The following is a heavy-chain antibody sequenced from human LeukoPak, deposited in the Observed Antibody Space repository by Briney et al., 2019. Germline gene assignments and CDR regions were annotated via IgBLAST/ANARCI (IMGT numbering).Heavy chain of an antibody. D-gene: IGHD6-19*01. Sequence: SVNVTRQCSGYTLTGYHMHWVRQAPGQGLAWMGWINPNSGGTNYAQKFQGRVTMTSDTCISTAYMEMSRLRSDDTAVYYCARVRATNSRIAVAGTRKGAFDIWGQGTMVTVSS. J-gene: IGHJ3*02. CDR2: INPNSGGT. V-gene: IGHV1-2*02. CDR3: ARVRATNSRIAVAGTRKGAFDI. CDR1: GYTLTGYH.